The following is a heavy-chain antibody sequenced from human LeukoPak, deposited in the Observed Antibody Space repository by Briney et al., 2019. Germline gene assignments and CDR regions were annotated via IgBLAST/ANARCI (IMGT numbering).Heavy chain of an antibody. CDR1: GGSISTSLYY. J-gene: IGHJ4*02. Sequence: SETLSLTCSVSGGSISTSLYYWGWIRQPPGKGLEWIGSIYYSGRTYYNPSLKSRVTISVDTSKNQFSLKLSSVTAADTAVYYCARVDSSNWYEYRGYFDYWGQGTLVTVSS. CDR3: ARVDSSNWYEYRGYFDY. V-gene: IGHV4-39*07. CDR2: IYYSGRT. D-gene: IGHD6-13*01.